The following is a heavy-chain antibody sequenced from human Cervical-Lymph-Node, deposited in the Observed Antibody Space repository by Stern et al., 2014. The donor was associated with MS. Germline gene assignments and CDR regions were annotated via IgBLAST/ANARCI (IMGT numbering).Heavy chain of an antibody. D-gene: IGHD6-19*01. Sequence: QVQLQESGPGLVKSSETLSLTCTVSGGSISTYYWSWIRQPPGKGLEWIGYIYYSGSTKYNPSFKSRVTISVDSSQNQFSLKLNSVTAADTAMYYCASQYSSGWFAFDVWGQGTMVTVSS. CDR3: ASQYSSGWFAFDV. CDR1: GGSISTYY. J-gene: IGHJ3*01. CDR2: IYYSGST. V-gene: IGHV4-59*08.